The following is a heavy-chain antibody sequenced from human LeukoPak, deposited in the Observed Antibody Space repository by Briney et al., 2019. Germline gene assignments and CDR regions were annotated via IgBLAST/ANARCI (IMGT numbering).Heavy chain of an antibody. V-gene: IGHV3-23*01. CDR3: AKDGAGSQSYCSSTSCYVDY. CDR2: ISGSGGST. J-gene: IGHJ4*02. CDR1: GFTFSSYS. D-gene: IGHD2-2*01. Sequence: PGGSLRLSCAASGFTFSSYSMNWARQAPGKGLEWVSAISGSGGSTYYADSVKGRFTISRDNSKNTLHLQMNSLRAEDTAVYYCAKDGAGSQSYCSSTSCYVDYWGQGTLVTVSS.